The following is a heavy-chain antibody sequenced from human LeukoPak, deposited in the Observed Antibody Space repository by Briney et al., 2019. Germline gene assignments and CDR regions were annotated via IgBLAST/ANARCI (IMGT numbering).Heavy chain of an antibody. J-gene: IGHJ4*02. CDR2: INPNSGGT. CDR3: ARAGRLAVANFDY. D-gene: IGHD6-19*01. CDR1: GFTFTGYY. Sequence: GASVKVSCKASGFTFTGYYMHWVRQAPGQGLEWMGWINPNSGGTNYAQKFQGRVTMTRDTSISTAYMELSRLRSDDTAVYYCARAGRLAVANFDYWGQGTLVTVSS. V-gene: IGHV1-2*02.